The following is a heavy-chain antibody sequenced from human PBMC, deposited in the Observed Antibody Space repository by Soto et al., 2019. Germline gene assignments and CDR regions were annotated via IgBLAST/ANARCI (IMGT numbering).Heavy chain of an antibody. CDR2: ITGNGDST. CDR3: AKDVPQQWLLSNTLDS. Sequence: PGGSLRLSCAASGFTFRTYGMSWVRQAPGKGLEWVSAITGNGDSTYYADSVRGRFTISRDNSKNTLYLEVNSLRAEDTAIYYCAKDVPQQWLLSNTLDSWGQGTLVTVSS. CDR1: GFTFRTYG. J-gene: IGHJ4*02. V-gene: IGHV3-23*01. D-gene: IGHD6-19*01.